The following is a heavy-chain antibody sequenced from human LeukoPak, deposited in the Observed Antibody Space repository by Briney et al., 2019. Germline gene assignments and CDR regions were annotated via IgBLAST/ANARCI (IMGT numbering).Heavy chain of an antibody. CDR2: IKQDGGQI. V-gene: IGHV3-7*01. CDR1: GFIFSNYW. CDR3: AKALSYPDGGTTFDYDY. J-gene: IGHJ4*02. D-gene: IGHD4-23*01. Sequence: QPGGSLRLSGAASGFIFSNYWMTWLHQAPGKRLEWVANIKQDGGQIYSVDSVKGRFTISRDNARKELYLQMNSLRAEDTAVYYCAKALSYPDGGTTFDYDYWGQGTLVTVSS.